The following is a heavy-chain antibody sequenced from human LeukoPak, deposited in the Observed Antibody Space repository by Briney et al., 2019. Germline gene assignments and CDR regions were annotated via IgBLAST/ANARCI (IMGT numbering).Heavy chain of an antibody. J-gene: IGHJ6*03. CDR1: GGTFGSYA. D-gene: IGHD1-26*01. CDR3: ARDREPEVYYMDV. CDR2: IIPIFGTA. Sequence: SVKVSCKASGGTFGSYAISWVRQAHGQGLEWMGRIIPIFGTANYAQKFQGRVTITTGESTSTAYMELSSLRSEDMAVYYCARDREPEVYYMDVWGKGTTVTVSS. V-gene: IGHV1-69*05.